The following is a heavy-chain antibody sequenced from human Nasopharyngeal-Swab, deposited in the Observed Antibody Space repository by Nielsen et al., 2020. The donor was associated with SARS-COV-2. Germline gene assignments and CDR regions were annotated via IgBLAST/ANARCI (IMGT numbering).Heavy chain of an antibody. CDR3: ARARSYGSGRNPKGGGNFDY. CDR2: IYYSGST. V-gene: IGHV4-31*02. J-gene: IGHJ4*02. D-gene: IGHD3-10*01. Sequence: WIRQPPGRGLEWIGYIYYSGSTYYNPSLKSRVTISVDTSKNQFSLKLSSVTAAGTAVYYCARARSYGSGRNPKGGGNFDYWGQGTLVTVSS.